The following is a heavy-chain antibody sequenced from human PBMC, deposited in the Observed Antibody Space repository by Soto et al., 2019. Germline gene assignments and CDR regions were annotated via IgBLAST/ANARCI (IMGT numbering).Heavy chain of an antibody. CDR3: AKDARGCSGGSCLAFGAGYDAFDI. D-gene: IGHD2-15*01. J-gene: IGHJ3*02. V-gene: IGHV3-23*01. Sequence: HPGGSLRLSCAASGFTFSSYAMSWVRQAPGKGLEWVSAISGSGGSTYYADSVKGRFTISRDNSKNTLYLQMNSLRAEDTAVYYCAKDARGCSGGSCLAFGAGYDAFDIWGQGTMVTVSS. CDR2: ISGSGGST. CDR1: GFTFSSYA.